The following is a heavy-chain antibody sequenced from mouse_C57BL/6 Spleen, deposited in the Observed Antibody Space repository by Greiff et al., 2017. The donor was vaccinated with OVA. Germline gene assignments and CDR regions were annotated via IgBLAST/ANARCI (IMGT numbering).Heavy chain of an antibody. V-gene: IGHV1-61*01. J-gene: IGHJ2*01. CDR3: ARDYGSSLYYVDY. Sequence: QVQLQQPGAELVRPGSSVKLSCKASGYTFTSYWMDWVKQRPGQGLEWIGNIYPSDSGTHYNQKFKDKATLTVDKSSSTAYMQLSSLTSEDSAVYYCARDYGSSLYYVDYWGQGTTLTVSS. D-gene: IGHD1-1*01. CDR1: GYTFTSYW. CDR2: IYPSDSGT.